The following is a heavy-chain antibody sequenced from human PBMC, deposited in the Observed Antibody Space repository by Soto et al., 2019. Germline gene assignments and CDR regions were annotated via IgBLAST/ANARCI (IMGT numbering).Heavy chain of an antibody. Sequence: PSETLSLTCTVSGGSISSYYWSWIRQPPGKGLEWIGYIYYSGSTNYNPSLKSRVTISVDTSKNQFSLKLSSVTAADTAVYYCARDREESLDVWGQGTTVTVS. CDR2: IYYSGST. CDR1: GGSISSYY. J-gene: IGHJ6*02. CDR3: ARDREESLDV. V-gene: IGHV4-59*01. D-gene: IGHD3-10*01.